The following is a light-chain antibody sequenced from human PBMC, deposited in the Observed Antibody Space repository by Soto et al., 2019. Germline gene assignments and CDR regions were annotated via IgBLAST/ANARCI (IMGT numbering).Light chain of an antibody. CDR3: QQYYSYPFT. CDR2: AAS. V-gene: IGKV1-8*01. Sequence: AIRMTQSPSSLSASTGDRVTITCRASQGISSYLAWYQQKPGKAPKLLIYAASTLQGGVPSRFSGSGSGTDFTLTISCLQSEAFATYYCQQYYSYPFTFGPGTKVDIK. J-gene: IGKJ3*01. CDR1: QGISSY.